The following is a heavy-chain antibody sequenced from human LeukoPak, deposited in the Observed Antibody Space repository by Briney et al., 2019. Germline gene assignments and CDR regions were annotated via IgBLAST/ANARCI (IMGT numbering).Heavy chain of an antibody. CDR1: GGSFNTYY. Sequence: SQTLSLTCAVDGGSFNTYYWNWIRQPPGKGLEWIGEINHRGNTNYHPSFRSRATIPLEMSKTQFSFKLTSGTAAAPAVFYCARYPCSVYSCYFGVLAFDIWGQGTVVTVSS. J-gene: IGHJ3*02. CDR3: ARYPCSVYSCYFGVLAFDI. CDR2: INHRGNT. D-gene: IGHD2-15*01. V-gene: IGHV4-34*01.